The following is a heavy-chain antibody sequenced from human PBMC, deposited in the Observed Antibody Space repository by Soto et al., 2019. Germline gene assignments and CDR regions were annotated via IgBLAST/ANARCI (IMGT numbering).Heavy chain of an antibody. CDR3: ASVKVVAAVSMGYYFDF. J-gene: IGHJ4*02. CDR1: GFTFSDYY. D-gene: IGHD2-15*01. V-gene: IGHV3-11*01. Sequence: QVQLVESGGGLVKPGGSLRLSCAASGFTFSDYYMSWIRQAPGKGLEWVSYISSSGSTIYYADSVKGRFTISRDNAKNSLYLQMNGMRADDTAVYYCASVKVVAAVSMGYYFDFWGQGTLVTVSS. CDR2: ISSSGSTI.